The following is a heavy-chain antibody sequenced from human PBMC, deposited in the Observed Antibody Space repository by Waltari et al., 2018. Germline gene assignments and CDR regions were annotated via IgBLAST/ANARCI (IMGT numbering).Heavy chain of an antibody. Sequence: QVHLQESGPGQVKPSETLSLTCDVSRCSIRRHYWSWIRRPPGKGLEWIGYIYYNGATKHSTSIISGVTISGDTVKNQFALKLSAVTAADTAVYYCARDRVVPADEPDYYGLDVWGQGTTVSVSS. V-gene: IGHV4-59*11. CDR3: ARDRVVPADEPDYYGLDV. CDR2: IYYNGAT. J-gene: IGHJ6*02. CDR1: RCSIRRHY. D-gene: IGHD2-2*01.